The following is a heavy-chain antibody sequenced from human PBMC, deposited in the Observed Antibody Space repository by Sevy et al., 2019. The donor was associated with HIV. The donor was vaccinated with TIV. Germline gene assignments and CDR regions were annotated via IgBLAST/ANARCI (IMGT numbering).Heavy chain of an antibody. CDR2: FVGVGRSP. CDR1: GFPFGPYA. D-gene: IGHD2-15*01. Sequence: GGSLGFPGEASGFPFGPYAMNWVAQAPGRGREGVSSFVGVGRSPYYADSVEGRFTISRHNSKNTLFLQMNSLRADDTAVYYCAKGYCSGGSCPRDYYYYGMDVWGQGTTVTVSS. CDR3: AKGYCSGGSCPRDYYYYGMDV. J-gene: IGHJ6*02. V-gene: IGHV3-23*01.